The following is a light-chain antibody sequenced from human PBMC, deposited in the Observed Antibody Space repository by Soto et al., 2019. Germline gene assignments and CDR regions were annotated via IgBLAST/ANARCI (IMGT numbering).Light chain of an antibody. CDR3: QVWDSDSAHVV. J-gene: IGLJ2*01. CDR1: NIGTKS. CDR2: YDR. V-gene: IGLV3-21*01. Sequence: SYELTQPPAVSVAPEKTATFTCGGNNIGTKSVQWYQQKPGQAPVLVIYYDRDRPSGIPERFSASNSGNTATLTISRVEVGDEADYYCQVWDSDSAHVVFGGGTKVTVL.